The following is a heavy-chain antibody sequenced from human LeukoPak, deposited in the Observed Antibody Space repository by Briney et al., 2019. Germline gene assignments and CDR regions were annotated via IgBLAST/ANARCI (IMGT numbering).Heavy chain of an antibody. V-gene: IGHV1-69*13. D-gene: IGHD5-18*01. CDR3: ARDRGEQLPIDY. J-gene: IGHJ4*02. CDR2: IIPLFGTA. Sequence: GASVKVSCKASGGTFSSYAISWVRQSPGQGLEWMGGIIPLFGTANYAQKFQGRVTITADESTSTAYMELSSLRSEDTAVYYCARDRGEQLPIDYWGQGTLVTVSS. CDR1: GGTFSSYA.